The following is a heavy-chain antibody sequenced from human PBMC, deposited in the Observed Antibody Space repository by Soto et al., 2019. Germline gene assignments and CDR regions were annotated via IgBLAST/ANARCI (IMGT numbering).Heavy chain of an antibody. CDR3: QSEDRYRWSGESLDV. V-gene: IGHV4-34*01. Sequence: SETLSLTCAVVGDSLRGQSWNWIRQSPGKGLEWIGEIDQSGGTNYNPSLKSRAIISDDTSKNQFSLTLTSVTAAATAVYSCQSEDRYRWSGESLDVWAQATTVTVSS. CDR1: GDSLRGQS. J-gene: IGHJ6*02. CDR2: IDQSGGT. D-gene: IGHD3-16*02.